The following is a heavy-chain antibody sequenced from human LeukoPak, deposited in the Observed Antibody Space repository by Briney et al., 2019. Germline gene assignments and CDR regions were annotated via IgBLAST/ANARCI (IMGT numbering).Heavy chain of an antibody. CDR3: TGPYGSGVRHFDY. CDR2: ISNDGSSK. Sequence: QSGGSLRLSCAASGFTFSSYAMHWVRQAPGKGLEWVAFISNDGSSKYYADSVEGRFTISRDNSKNTVYLQTNSLRAEDTAMYYCTGPYGSGVRHFDYWGQGTLVTVSS. V-gene: IGHV3-30*03. D-gene: IGHD3-10*01. J-gene: IGHJ4*02. CDR1: GFTFSSYA.